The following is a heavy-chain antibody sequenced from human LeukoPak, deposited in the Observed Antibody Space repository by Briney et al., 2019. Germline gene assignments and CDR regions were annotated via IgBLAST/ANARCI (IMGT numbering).Heavy chain of an antibody. CDR2: ISGSGGST. CDR3: AKDPSAYSSGWYSDY. D-gene: IGHD6-19*01. V-gene: IGHV3-23*01. Sequence: QTGGSLRLSCAASGFTFSSYAMSWVRQAPGEGLEWVSAISGSGGSTYYADSVKGRFTISRDNSKNTLYLQMNSLRAEDTAVYYCAKDPSAYSSGWYSDYWGQGTLVTVSS. J-gene: IGHJ4*02. CDR1: GFTFSSYA.